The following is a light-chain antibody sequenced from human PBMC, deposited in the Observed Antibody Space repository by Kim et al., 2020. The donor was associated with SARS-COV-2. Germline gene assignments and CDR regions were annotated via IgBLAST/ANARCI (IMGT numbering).Light chain of an antibody. J-gene: IGLJ1*01. Sequence: GQSITISCTGTVSDVGAYNYVSWYQQYPGKAPKLLIYDVNKRPSVVSNRFSGSKSGNTASLTISGLQAEDETDYYCSSRSSSFTYVFGTGTKVTVL. V-gene: IGLV2-14*03. CDR2: DVN. CDR1: VSDVGAYNY. CDR3: SSRSSSFTYV.